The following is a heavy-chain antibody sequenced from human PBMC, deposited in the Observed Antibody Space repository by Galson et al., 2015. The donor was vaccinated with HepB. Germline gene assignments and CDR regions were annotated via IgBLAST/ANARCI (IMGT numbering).Heavy chain of an antibody. D-gene: IGHD5-18*01. CDR2: ISVSGGNT. J-gene: IGHJ4*02. CDR3: ARERARDSYGCFDC. V-gene: IGHV3-23*01. CDR1: AFTFSSYA. Sequence: SLRLSCAASAFTFSSYAMSWVRQAPGKGLEWVSAISVSGGNTYYADSVKGRFTISRDNSKNTLYLQMNSLRAEDTAVYYCARERARDSYGCFDCWGQGTLVTVSS.